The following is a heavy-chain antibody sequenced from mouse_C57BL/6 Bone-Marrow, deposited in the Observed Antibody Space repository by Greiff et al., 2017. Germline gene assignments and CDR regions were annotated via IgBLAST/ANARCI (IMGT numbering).Heavy chain of an antibody. V-gene: IGHV7-3*01. D-gene: IGHD1-1*01. CDR1: GFTFTDYY. CDR3: ASLLLRSYFDY. Sequence: DVQLVESGGGLVQPGGSLSLSCAASGFTFTDYYMSWVRQPPGKALEWLGFIRNKANSYTTEYSASVKGRFTISRDNSQSILYLQMNALRAEDSATYYCASLLLRSYFDYWGQGTTLTVSS. CDR2: IRNKANSYTT. J-gene: IGHJ2*01.